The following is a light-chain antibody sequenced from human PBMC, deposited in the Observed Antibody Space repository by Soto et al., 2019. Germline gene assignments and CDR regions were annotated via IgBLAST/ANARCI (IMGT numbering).Light chain of an antibody. CDR3: SSFAGSTNDLI. Sequence: QSALTQPPSAYGSPGQSVTISCTGTSSDVGGYNYVSWYQQHPDKAPKLMIYEVYQRPSGVPDRFAGSRSGNTAALTFSGLQAEDEADYYCSSFAGSTNDLIFGGGTKLTVL. J-gene: IGLJ2*01. CDR2: EVY. CDR1: SSDVGGYNY. V-gene: IGLV2-8*01.